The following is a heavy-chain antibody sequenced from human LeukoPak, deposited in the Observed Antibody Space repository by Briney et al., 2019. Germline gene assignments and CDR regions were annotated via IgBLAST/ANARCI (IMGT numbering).Heavy chain of an antibody. CDR1: GFTFSSYG. J-gene: IGHJ3*02. CDR2: ISGSGGST. CDR3: AKDERGQWLVAEAFDI. Sequence: GGTLRLSCAASGFTFSSYGMSWVRQAPGKGLEWVSAISGSGGSTYYADSVKGRFTISRDNSKNTLYLQMNSLRAEDTAVYYCAKDERGQWLVAEAFDIWGQGTMVTVSS. D-gene: IGHD6-19*01. V-gene: IGHV3-23*01.